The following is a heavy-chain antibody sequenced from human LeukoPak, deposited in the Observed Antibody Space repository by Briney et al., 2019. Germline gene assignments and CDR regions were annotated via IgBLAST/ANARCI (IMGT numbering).Heavy chain of an antibody. CDR2: INPSGGST. D-gene: IGHD2-21*02. CDR3: AACRCGGDCYSQGPPMDV. V-gene: IGHV1-46*03. CDR1: GYTFTSYY. Sequence: ASVKVSCKASGYTFTSYYMHWVRQAPGQGLEWMGIINPSGGSTSYAQKFQGRVTMTRDMSTSTVYMELSSLRSEDTAVYYCAACRCGGDCYSQGPPMDVWGKGTTVTIPS. J-gene: IGHJ6*04.